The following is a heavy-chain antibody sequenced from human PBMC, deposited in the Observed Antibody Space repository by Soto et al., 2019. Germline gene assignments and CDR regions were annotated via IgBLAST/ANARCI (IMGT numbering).Heavy chain of an antibody. Sequence: QVQLQESGPGLVKPSQTLSLTCTVSGGSISSGGYYWSWIRQHPVEGLEWIGYIYYTGSTYYNPSLKSRVTRSLDTSKSQFSLRLTSVTAADTAFYYYARVSGSGKYGFDSWGQGTLVTVSS. D-gene: IGHD3-10*01. CDR1: GGSISSGGYY. J-gene: IGHJ4*02. CDR2: IYYTGST. V-gene: IGHV4-31*03. CDR3: ARVSGSGKYGFDS.